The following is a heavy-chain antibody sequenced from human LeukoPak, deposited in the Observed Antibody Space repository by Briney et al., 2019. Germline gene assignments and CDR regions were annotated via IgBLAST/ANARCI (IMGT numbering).Heavy chain of an antibody. CDR1: GFTFSDYW. D-gene: IGHD4-23*01. V-gene: IGHV3-7*01. J-gene: IGHJ4*02. Sequence: GGSLRLSCSASGFTFSDYWMMWVRQAPGKGLEWVGNIRQDDSEKNCVDSVKGRFTISRDNAKSSLYLQMNSLRAEDTAIYYCGPDRKVGTWDPRFTYWGQGTLVTVSS. CDR2: IRQDDSEK. CDR3: GPDRKVGTWDPRFTY.